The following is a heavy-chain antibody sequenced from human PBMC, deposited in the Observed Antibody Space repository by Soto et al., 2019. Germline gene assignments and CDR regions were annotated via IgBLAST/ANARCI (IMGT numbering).Heavy chain of an antibody. CDR1: GGTFSSYA. CDR2: IVAISGTT. Sequence: SVKVSCKASGGTFSSYAISWVRQAPGQRLEWIGWIVAISGTTNYAQKFQERVTITRDMSTSTAYMELSSLRSEDTAVYYCAAGHYDIFYYGMDVWGQGTTVTVSS. CDR3: AAGHYDIFYYGMDV. D-gene: IGHD3-9*01. J-gene: IGHJ6*02. V-gene: IGHV1-58*02.